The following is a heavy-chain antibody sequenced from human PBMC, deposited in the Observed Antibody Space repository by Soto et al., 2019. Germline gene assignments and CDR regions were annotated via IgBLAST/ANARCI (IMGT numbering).Heavy chain of an antibody. V-gene: IGHV3-21*01. CDR2: ISSSSSYI. J-gene: IGHJ6*02. CDR3: ARTXGRQPLGRNDGEYGMDV. D-gene: IGHD1-1*01. Sequence: GGSLRLSCAASGFTFSSYSMNWVRQAPGKGLEWVSSISSSSSYIYYADSVKGRFTISRDNAKNSLYLQMNSLRAEDTAVYYCARTXGRQPLGRNDGEYGMDVWGPGTTVTVSS. CDR1: GFTFSSYS.